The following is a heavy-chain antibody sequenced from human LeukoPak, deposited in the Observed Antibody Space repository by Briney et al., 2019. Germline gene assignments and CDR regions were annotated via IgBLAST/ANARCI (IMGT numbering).Heavy chain of an antibody. V-gene: IGHV3-48*01. J-gene: IGHJ3*02. CDR1: GFTFSSYS. CDR3: AREGGRRRLPLFLDAFDI. CDR2: ISSSSSTI. D-gene: IGHD2/OR15-2a*01. Sequence: PGGSLRLSCAASGFTFSSYSMNWVRQAPGKGLEWVSYISSSSSTIYYADSVKGRFTISRDNAKNSLYLQMNSLRAEDTAVYYCAREGGRRRLPLFLDAFDIWGQGTMVTVSS.